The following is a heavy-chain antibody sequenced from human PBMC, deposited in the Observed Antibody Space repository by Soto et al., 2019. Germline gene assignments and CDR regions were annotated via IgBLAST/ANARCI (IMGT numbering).Heavy chain of an antibody. Sequence: GESLKISCAASGFTFSGSAMHWVRQASGKGLEWVGRIRSKANSYATAYAASVKGRFTISRDDSKNTAYLQMNSLKTEDTAVYYCTRPATGTAMVVDYWGQGTLVTVSS. D-gene: IGHD5-18*01. V-gene: IGHV3-73*01. CDR2: IRSKANSYAT. J-gene: IGHJ4*02. CDR1: GFTFSGSA. CDR3: TRPATGTAMVVDY.